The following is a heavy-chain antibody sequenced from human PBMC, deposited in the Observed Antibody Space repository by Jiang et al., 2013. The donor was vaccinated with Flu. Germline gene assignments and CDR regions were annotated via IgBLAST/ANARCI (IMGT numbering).Heavy chain of an antibody. CDR3: ARXGSGAEVGATSY. D-gene: IGHD1-26*01. J-gene: IGHJ4*02. CDR2: ISAYNGNX. Sequence: GAEVKKPGASVKVSCKASGYTFTSYGISWVRQAPGQGLEWMGWISAYNGNXNYAQKLQGRVTMTTDTSTSTAYMELRSLRSDDTAVYYCARXGSGAEVGATSYWGQGTLVTVSS. CDR1: GYTFTSYG. V-gene: IGHV1-18*01.